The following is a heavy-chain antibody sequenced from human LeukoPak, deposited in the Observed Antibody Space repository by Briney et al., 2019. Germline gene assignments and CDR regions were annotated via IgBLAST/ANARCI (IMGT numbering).Heavy chain of an antibody. Sequence: SQTLSLTCTVSGGSISSGNYYCSWIRQPAGKGLEWIGRIYTSGSTDYNPSLQSRVTISSDTSKQQFFLKLSSVTAADTAVYYCASGDGYFGMDVWGQGTTVTVSS. J-gene: IGHJ6*02. CDR2: IYTSGST. D-gene: IGHD2-21*01. V-gene: IGHV4-61*02. CDR3: ASGDGYFGMDV. CDR1: GGSISSGNYY.